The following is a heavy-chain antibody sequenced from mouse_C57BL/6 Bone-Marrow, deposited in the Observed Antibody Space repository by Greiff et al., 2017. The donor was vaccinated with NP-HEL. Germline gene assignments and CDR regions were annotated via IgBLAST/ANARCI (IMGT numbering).Heavy chain of an antibody. D-gene: IGHD1-1*01. CDR1: GYTFTSYW. V-gene: IGHV1-69*01. J-gene: IGHJ1*03. CDR3: ARGAYYYGSWYFDV. Sequence: VQLQQPGAELVMPGASVKLSCKASGYTFTSYWMHWVKQRPGQGLEWIGEIDPSDSYTNYIQKFKGKSTLTVDKSSSTAYMQLSSLTSEDSAVYYCARGAYYYGSWYFDVWGTGTTVTVSS. CDR2: IDPSDSYT.